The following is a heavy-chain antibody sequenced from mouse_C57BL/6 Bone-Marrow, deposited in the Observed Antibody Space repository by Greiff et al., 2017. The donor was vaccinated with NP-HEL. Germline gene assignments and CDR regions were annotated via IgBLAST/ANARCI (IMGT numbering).Heavy chain of an antibody. J-gene: IGHJ3*01. CDR1: GYTFTSYW. Sequence: QVQLQQPGAELVKPGASVKMSCKASGYTFTSYWITWVTQRPGQGLEWIGDIYPGSGSTNYNEKFKSKATLTVDTSSSTAYMQLSSLTSEDSAVYYCARSSSGYPWFAYWGQGTLVTVSA. D-gene: IGHD3-2*02. CDR2: IYPGSGST. CDR3: ARSSSGYPWFAY. V-gene: IGHV1-55*01.